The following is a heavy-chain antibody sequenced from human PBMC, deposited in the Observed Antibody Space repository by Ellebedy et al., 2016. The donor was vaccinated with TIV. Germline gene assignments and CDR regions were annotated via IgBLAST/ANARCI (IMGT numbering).Heavy chain of an antibody. Sequence: GSLRLXCTVSGGSISSYYWSWIRQPPGKGLEWIGYIYYSGSTNYNPSLKSRVTISVDTSKNQFSLKLSSVTAADTAVYYCARDLRGGGHWGQGTLVTVSS. D-gene: IGHD3-16*01. CDR3: ARDLRGGGH. V-gene: IGHV4-59*01. CDR1: GGSISSYY. J-gene: IGHJ4*02. CDR2: IYYSGST.